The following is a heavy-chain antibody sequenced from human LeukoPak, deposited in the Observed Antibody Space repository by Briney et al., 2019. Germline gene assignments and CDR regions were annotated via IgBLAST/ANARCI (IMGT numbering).Heavy chain of an antibody. V-gene: IGHV3-21*01. CDR3: ARAITMVRGVIRY. CDR1: GFTFSSYS. D-gene: IGHD3-10*01. CDR2: ISSSSSYI. J-gene: IGHJ4*02. Sequence: GGSLRLSCAASGFTFSSYSMNWVRQAPGKGLEWVSSISSSSSYIYYADSVKGRFTISRDNAKNSLYLQMNSLRAEDTAVYYCARAITMVRGVIRYWGQGTLVTVSS.